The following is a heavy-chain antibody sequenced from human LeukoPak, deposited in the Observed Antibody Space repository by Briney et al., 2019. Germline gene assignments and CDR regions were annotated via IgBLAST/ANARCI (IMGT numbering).Heavy chain of an antibody. Sequence: GGSLRLSCAASGFTFSSSAITWARQAPGKGLEWVSGISTSGDSTYYADSVKGRFTISRDTSKNTVYLQMNSLRAEDTAVYYCAGSLVYFDCWGQGTLVTVSS. CDR1: GFTFSSSA. CDR2: ISTSGDST. CDR3: AGSLVYFDC. J-gene: IGHJ4*02. V-gene: IGHV3-23*01.